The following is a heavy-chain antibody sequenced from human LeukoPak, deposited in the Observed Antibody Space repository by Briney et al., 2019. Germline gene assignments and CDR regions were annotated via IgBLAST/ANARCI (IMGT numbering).Heavy chain of an antibody. CDR2: ISSCSSYI. D-gene: IGHD6-13*01. CDR1: GFTFSSYS. V-gene: IGHV3-21*01. Sequence: PGGSLRLSCAASGFTFSSYSMNWVRQAPGKGLEWVSSISSCSSYIYYADSVKGRFTISRDNAKNSLYLQMNSLRAEDTAVYYCARASSWYGGGFQHWGQGTLVTVSS. J-gene: IGHJ1*01. CDR3: ARASSWYGGGFQH.